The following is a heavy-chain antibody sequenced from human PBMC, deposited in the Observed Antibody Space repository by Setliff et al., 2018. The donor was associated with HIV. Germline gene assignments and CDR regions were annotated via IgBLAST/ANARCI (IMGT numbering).Heavy chain of an antibody. J-gene: IGHJ3*02. V-gene: IGHV1-69*13. CDR2: IIPIFGTA. Sequence: SVKVSCKASGGTFSSYAISWVRQAPGQGLEWMGGIIPIFGTANYAQKFQGRVTITADESTSTAYMELRSLRSDDTAVYYCARAGRYYYDSSGYYGTKYDAFDIWGQGTMVTVSS. D-gene: IGHD3-22*01. CDR3: ARAGRYYYDSSGYYGTKYDAFDI. CDR1: GGTFSSYA.